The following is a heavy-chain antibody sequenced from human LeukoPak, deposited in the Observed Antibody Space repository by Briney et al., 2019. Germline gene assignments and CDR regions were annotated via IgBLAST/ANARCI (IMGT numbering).Heavy chain of an antibody. V-gene: IGHV4-39*01. D-gene: IGHD3-22*01. Sequence: SETLSLTYTVSGGSISSSSYYWGWIRQPPGKGLEWIGSFYYSGNTYYNPPLKSRVTMSVDTSKNQFSLKLNSVTAADTAVYYCARLDTSGSHYFDYWGQGTLVTVSS. CDR1: GGSISSSSYY. J-gene: IGHJ4*02. CDR2: FYYSGNT. CDR3: ARLDTSGSHYFDY.